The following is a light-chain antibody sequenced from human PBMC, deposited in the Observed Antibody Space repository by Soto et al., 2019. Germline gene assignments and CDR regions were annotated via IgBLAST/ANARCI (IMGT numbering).Light chain of an antibody. V-gene: IGKV1-5*01. CDR3: QHQGT. CDR2: DAS. CDR1: QSIRSL. J-gene: IGKJ1*01. Sequence: DIQMTQSPSTLSASVGDRVTITCRASQSIRSLLAWYQQKPGKAPKVLIYDASSLGSGVPSRFSGSGSGTEFTLTISSLQSEDFAVYYCQHQGTFGQGTKVEIK.